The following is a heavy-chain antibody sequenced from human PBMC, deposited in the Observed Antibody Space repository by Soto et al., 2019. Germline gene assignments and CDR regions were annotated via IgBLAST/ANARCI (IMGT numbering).Heavy chain of an antibody. J-gene: IGHJ4*02. CDR3: ARAETVTTSDPFDY. V-gene: IGHV3-33*01. Sequence: QVQLVESGGGVVQPGRSLRLSCAASGFTFSSYGMHWVRQAPGKGLEWVAVIWYDGSNKYYADSVKGRFTISRDNSKNTLYLQMNSLRAEDTAVYYCARAETVTTSDPFDYWGQGTLVTVSS. D-gene: IGHD4-17*01. CDR1: GFTFSSYG. CDR2: IWYDGSNK.